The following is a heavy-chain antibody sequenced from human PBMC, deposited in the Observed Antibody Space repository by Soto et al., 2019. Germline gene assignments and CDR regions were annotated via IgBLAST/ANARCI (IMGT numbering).Heavy chain of an antibody. Sequence: PGGSLRLSCAASGFTFSSYEMNWVRQAPGKRLEWVSYISSSGSTIYYADSVKGRFTISRDNAKNSLYLQMNSLRAEDTAVYYCATIAVAGTMADPWGQGTLVTVSS. D-gene: IGHD6-19*01. J-gene: IGHJ5*02. V-gene: IGHV3-48*03. CDR3: ATIAVAGTMADP. CDR2: ISSSGSTI. CDR1: GFTFSSYE.